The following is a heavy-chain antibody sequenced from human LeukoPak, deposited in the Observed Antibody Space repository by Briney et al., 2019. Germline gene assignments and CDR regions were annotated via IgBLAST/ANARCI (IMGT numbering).Heavy chain of an antibody. D-gene: IGHD6-13*01. CDR3: ARGRSSSWYVY. CDR1: GGSFSGYY. V-gene: IGHV4-34*01. CDR2: INHSGST. J-gene: IGHJ4*02. Sequence: SETLSLTCAVYGGSFSGYYWCWIRQPPGKGLEWIGEINHSGSTNYNPSLKSRVTISVDTSKNQFSLKLSSVTAADTAVYYCARGRSSSWYVYWGQGTLVTVSS.